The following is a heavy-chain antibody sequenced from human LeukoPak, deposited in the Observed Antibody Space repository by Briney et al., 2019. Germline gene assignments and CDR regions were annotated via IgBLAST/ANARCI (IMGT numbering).Heavy chain of an antibody. D-gene: IGHD3-10*01. CDR1: GFTFSSYW. V-gene: IGHV3-74*01. CDR3: STGSGHAFDI. Sequence: GGSLRLSCAASGFTFSSYWMHWVRQVPGKGLVWVSRINSDGSSTSYADSVKGRFTISRDNAKNTLYVQMNSLRAEDTTVYYCSTGSGHAFDIWGRGTMVTVSS. J-gene: IGHJ3*02. CDR2: INSDGSST.